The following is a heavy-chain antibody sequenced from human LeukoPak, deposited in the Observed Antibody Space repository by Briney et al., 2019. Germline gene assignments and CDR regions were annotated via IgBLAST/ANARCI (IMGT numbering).Heavy chain of an antibody. CDR3: ARDHGIADAFDI. Sequence: GGSLRLSCAASGLTVSSNFMHWVRQAPGKGLEGVSIIYSGGSSTYYADSVKGRFTISRDNSKNTLYLQMNSLRAEDTAVYYCARDHGIADAFDIWGQGTMVTVSS. J-gene: IGHJ3*02. CDR2: IYSGGSST. CDR1: GLTVSSNF. D-gene: IGHD1-14*01. V-gene: IGHV3-66*01.